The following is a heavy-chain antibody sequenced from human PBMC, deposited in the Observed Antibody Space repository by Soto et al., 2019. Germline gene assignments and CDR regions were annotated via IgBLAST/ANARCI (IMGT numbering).Heavy chain of an antibody. Sequence: QVQLVESGGGVVQPGRSLRLSCAASGFTFSSYGMHWVRQAPGKGLEWVAVISYDGSNKYYADSVKVRFTISRDNSKNTLYLQMNSLRAEDTAVYYCAKDLKWELRGYFDYWGQGTLVTVSS. CDR3: AKDLKWELRGYFDY. CDR1: GFTFSSYG. CDR2: ISYDGSNK. D-gene: IGHD1-26*01. V-gene: IGHV3-30*18. J-gene: IGHJ4*02.